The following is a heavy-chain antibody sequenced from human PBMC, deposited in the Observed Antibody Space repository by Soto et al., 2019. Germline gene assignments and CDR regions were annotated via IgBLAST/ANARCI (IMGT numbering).Heavy chain of an antibody. D-gene: IGHD3-22*01. CDR3: ASRETYYYDSSGYWIDDAFDI. CDR2: IYHSGST. Sequence: SETLSLTCAVSGGSISSGGYSWRWIRQPPGKGLEWIGYIYHSGSTYYNPSLKSRVTISVDRSKNQFSLKLSSVTAADTAVYYCASRETYYYDSSGYWIDDAFDIWGQGTMVTVSS. J-gene: IGHJ3*02. CDR1: GGSISSGGYS. V-gene: IGHV4-30-2*01.